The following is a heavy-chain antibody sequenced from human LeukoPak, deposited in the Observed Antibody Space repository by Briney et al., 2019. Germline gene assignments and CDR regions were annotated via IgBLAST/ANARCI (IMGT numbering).Heavy chain of an antibody. Sequence: ASVKVSCKASGYTFTGYYMHWVRQAPGQGLEWMGWINPNSGGTNYAQKFQGRVTMTRDTSSSTAYMELSRLRSDDTAVYYCARAAVTHYYYGMDVWGQGTTVTVSS. J-gene: IGHJ6*02. CDR2: INPNSGGT. D-gene: IGHD4-23*01. CDR1: GYTFTGYY. CDR3: ARAAVTHYYYGMDV. V-gene: IGHV1-2*02.